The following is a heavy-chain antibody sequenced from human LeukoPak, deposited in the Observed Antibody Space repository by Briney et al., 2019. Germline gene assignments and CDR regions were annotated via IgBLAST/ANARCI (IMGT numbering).Heavy chain of an antibody. Sequence: PSETLSLTCTVSDDSISSSNYYWGWIRQPPGKGLEWIGSISYSGSTKYNPSLKSRLTMSLDTSKNQFSLRLSSVTAADTAVYFCARGAAGTGAADYWGQGTLVTVSS. D-gene: IGHD6-13*01. V-gene: IGHV4-39*07. CDR1: DDSISSSNYY. J-gene: IGHJ4*02. CDR3: ARGAAGTGAADY. CDR2: ISYSGST.